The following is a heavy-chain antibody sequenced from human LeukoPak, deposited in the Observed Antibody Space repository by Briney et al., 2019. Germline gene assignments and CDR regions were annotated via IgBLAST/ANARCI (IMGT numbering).Heavy chain of an antibody. D-gene: IGHD4-17*01. Sequence: GASVKVSCKASGYTFTGYYMHWVRQASGQGLEWMGRINPNSGGTNYAQKFQGRVTMTRDTSISTAYMELSRLRSDDTAVYYCARGEDPPLYGDYETDPAGYWGQGTLVAVSS. J-gene: IGHJ4*02. CDR3: ARGEDPPLYGDYETDPAGY. V-gene: IGHV1-2*06. CDR1: GYTFTGYY. CDR2: INPNSGGT.